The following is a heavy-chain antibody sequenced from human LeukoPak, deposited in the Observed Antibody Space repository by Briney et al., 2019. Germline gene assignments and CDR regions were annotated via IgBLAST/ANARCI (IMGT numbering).Heavy chain of an antibody. D-gene: IGHD2-21*02. V-gene: IGHV3-7*01. J-gene: IGHJ3*02. CDR1: GFTFSSYW. CDR2: IKQEGSEK. CDR3: ARKRTAKAFDI. Sequence: GGSLRLSCAASGFTFSSYWMSCVRQAPGKGREWVTNIKQEGSEKYCVDSVKGRFTISRDNAKNSLYLQMNSLRAEDTAVYYCARKRTAKAFDIWGQGTMVTVSS.